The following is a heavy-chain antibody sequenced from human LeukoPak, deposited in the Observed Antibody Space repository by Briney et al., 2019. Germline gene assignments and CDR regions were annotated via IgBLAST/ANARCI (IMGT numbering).Heavy chain of an antibody. Sequence: GGSLRLSCAASGFTFSSYSMNWVRQAPGKGLEWVSMISDSGGSTYYADSVKGRFTISRDYSKTTLYLQMNSLGAEDTAVYYCANHLAVAGNFDYWGQGTLVTVSS. CDR3: ANHLAVAGNFDY. CDR1: GFTFSSYS. D-gene: IGHD6-19*01. V-gene: IGHV3-23*01. J-gene: IGHJ4*02. CDR2: ISDSGGST.